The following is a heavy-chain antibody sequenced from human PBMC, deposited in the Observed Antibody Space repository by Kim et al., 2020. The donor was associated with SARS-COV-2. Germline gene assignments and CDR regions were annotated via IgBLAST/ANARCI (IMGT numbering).Heavy chain of an antibody. D-gene: IGHD1-7*01. CDR3: AREGITGTTGLSWFDP. Sequence: SVEGRFTISRDNAKNSLYLQMNSLRDEDTAVYYCAREGITGTTGLSWFDPWGQGTLVTVSS. J-gene: IGHJ5*02. V-gene: IGHV3-48*02.